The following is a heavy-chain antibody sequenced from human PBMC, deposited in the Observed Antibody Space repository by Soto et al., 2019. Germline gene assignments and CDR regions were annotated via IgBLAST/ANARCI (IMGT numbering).Heavy chain of an antibody. Sequence: ASVKVSCKASGYTFTSYGISWVRQAPGQGLEWMGGFDPEDGETIYAQKFQGRVTMTEDTSTDTAYMELSSLRSEDTAVYYCSSTVVTNYYYGMDVWGQGTTVTVSS. V-gene: IGHV1-24*01. CDR3: SSTVVTNYYYGMDV. D-gene: IGHD4-17*01. CDR1: GYTFTSYG. CDR2: FDPEDGET. J-gene: IGHJ6*02.